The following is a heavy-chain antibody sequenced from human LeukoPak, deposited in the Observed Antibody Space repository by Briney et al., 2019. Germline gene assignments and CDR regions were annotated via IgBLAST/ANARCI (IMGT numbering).Heavy chain of an antibody. J-gene: IGHJ4*02. CDR2: IYYSGST. CDR1: GGSFSGYY. V-gene: IGHV4-39*01. CDR3: ARHAGGISATGTRPFDY. Sequence: TSETLSLTCAVYGGSFSGYYWGWIRQPPGKGLEWIGSIYYSGSTYYNPSLKSRVTMSVDTSKNQSSLKLSSVTAADTAVYYCARHAGGISATGTRPFDYWGQGTLVTVSS. D-gene: IGHD6-13*01.